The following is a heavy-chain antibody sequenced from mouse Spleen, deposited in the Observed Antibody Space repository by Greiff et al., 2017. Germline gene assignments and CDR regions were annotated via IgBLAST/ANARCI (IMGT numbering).Heavy chain of an antibody. CDR2: IWSDGST. J-gene: IGHJ2*01. CDR3: ARSSYYGSTHFDY. Sequence: VMLVESGPGLVAPSQSLSITCTVSGFSLTSYGVHWVRQPPGKGLEWLVVIWSDGSTTYNSALKSRLSISKDNSKSQVFLKMNSLQTDDTAMYYCARSSYYGSTHFDYWGQGTTLTVSS. D-gene: IGHD1-1*01. V-gene: IGHV2-6*02. CDR1: GFSLTSYG.